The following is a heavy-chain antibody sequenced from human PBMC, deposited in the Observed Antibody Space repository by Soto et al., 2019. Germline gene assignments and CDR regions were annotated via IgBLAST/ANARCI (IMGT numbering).Heavy chain of an antibody. Sequence: LRLSCAASGFTFRSYSMNWVRQAPGKGLEWVSYISSSSSTIYYAGSVKGRFTISRDNAKNSLYLQMNSLRDEDTAVYYCARGTALWFGELFYWGQGTLVTVSS. V-gene: IGHV3-48*02. J-gene: IGHJ4*02. D-gene: IGHD3-10*01. CDR3: ARGTALWFGELFY. CDR1: GFTFRSYS. CDR2: ISSSSSTI.